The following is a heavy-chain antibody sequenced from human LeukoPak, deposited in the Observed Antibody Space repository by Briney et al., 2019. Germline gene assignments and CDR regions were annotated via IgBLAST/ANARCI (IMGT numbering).Heavy chain of an antibody. Sequence: GGSLRLSCAASGFTFNEFGVHWVRQAPGQRLEWVAHIWYDGSNKYYADSVKGRFTISRDNSKNTVYLQMNSLRVEDTAIYYCARDRPTGSYYSIDYWGQGTLATVSS. CDR1: GFTFNEFG. CDR3: ARDRPTGSYYSIDY. CDR2: IWYDGSNK. V-gene: IGHV3-33*01. J-gene: IGHJ4*02. D-gene: IGHD1-26*01.